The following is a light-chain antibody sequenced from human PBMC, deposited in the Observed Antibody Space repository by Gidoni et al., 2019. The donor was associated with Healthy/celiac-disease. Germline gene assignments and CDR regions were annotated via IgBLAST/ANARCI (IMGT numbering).Light chain of an antibody. CDR1: QSVSSSY. V-gene: IGKV3-20*01. Sequence: IVLTQSPGTLSLSPGERATLSCRASQSVSSSYLAWYPQKPGQAPWLLIYGASSRATGIPDRFSGSGSGTDFTLTISRLEPEDFAVYYCQQYGSSPTFGPGTKVDIK. CDR3: QQYGSSPT. J-gene: IGKJ3*01. CDR2: GAS.